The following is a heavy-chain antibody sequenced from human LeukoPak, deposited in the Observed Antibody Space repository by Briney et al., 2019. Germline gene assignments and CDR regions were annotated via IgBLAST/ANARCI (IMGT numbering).Heavy chain of an antibody. J-gene: IGHJ4*02. CDR3: ARDPPPFDCSSTSCSSGGY. CDR1: GFTFSSYA. V-gene: IGHV3-21*01. CDR2: ISSSSSYI. Sequence: GGSLRLSCAASGFTFSSYAMHWVRQAPGKGLEWVSSISSSSSYIYYADSVKGRFAISRDNAKNSLYLQMNSLRAEDTAVYYCARDPPPFDCSSTSCSSGGYWGQGTQVTVSS. D-gene: IGHD2-2*01.